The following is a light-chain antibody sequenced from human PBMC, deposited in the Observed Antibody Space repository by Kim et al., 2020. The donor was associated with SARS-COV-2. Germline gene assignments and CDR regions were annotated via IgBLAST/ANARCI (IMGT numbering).Light chain of an antibody. CDR1: QNIKIY. Sequence: VLTQSPATLSVSPGETVNLSCRASQNIKIYLAWYQHRPGHPPRLLIYGASSRATGISARFSGRGSGTDFTLTISNLQSDDFAVYSCQQYYTRPPYTFGQGTKLEI. J-gene: IGKJ2*01. CDR3: QQYYTRPPYT. CDR2: GAS. V-gene: IGKV3-15*01.